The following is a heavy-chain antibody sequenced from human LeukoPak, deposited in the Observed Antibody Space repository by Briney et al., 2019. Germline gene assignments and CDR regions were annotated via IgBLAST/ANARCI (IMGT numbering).Heavy chain of an antibody. CDR2: MNPHSGGS. J-gene: IGHJ4*02. CDR3: ARDVYRFLRWFFDY. V-gene: IGHV1-2*02. Sequence: ASVTVSCKASGYTFNAYYIHWVRQAPGQGLEWLGWMNPHSGGSHFAQKFQGRVSMTRDTPINTAYLELSSLRSDDTAVYYCARDVYRFLRWFFDYWGQGTLVSVSS. CDR1: GYTFNAYY. D-gene: IGHD3-3*01.